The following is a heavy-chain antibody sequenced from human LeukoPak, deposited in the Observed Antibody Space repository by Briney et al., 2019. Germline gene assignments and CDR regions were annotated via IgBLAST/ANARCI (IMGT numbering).Heavy chain of an antibody. CDR2: IYYTGVT. D-gene: IGHD3-22*01. V-gene: IGHV4-59*01. CDR3: ARGGSGYPLDY. CDR1: SGSMSSYY. Sequence: SETLSLTCAVSSGSMSSYYWSWIRQPPGKGLEWIGYIYYTGVTNYSPSLKRRLTISLDTAMKQFSLNLRSVTAADTAMYYCARGGSGYPLDYWGQGTLGTVSS. J-gene: IGHJ4*02.